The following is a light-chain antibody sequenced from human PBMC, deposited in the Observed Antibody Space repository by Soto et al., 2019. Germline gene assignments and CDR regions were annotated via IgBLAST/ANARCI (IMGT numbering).Light chain of an antibody. CDR2: GAS. V-gene: IGKV3-15*01. J-gene: IGKJ3*01. Sequence: EIVMTQSPVTLSVSPGERATLSCRPSQRVGSHLAWYQQRPGQAPRLLIYGASYRATGIPPKFSGSRSGTDFTLTISSLQSEDFAVYYCQQYDTWPPFTFGPGTKVDIK. CDR1: QRVGSH. CDR3: QQYDTWPPFT.